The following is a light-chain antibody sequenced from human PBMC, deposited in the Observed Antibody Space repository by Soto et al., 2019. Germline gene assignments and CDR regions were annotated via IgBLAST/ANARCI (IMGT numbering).Light chain of an antibody. Sequence: EIVLTQSPATLSLSPGERATLSCRASQSVGNYLAWYQQKPGQAPRLLIYDASNRATGIPARFSGSGSGTEFTLTISSLEPEDFAVYYCQHRSDWPRLTFGGGTKVEIK. CDR3: QHRSDWPRLT. V-gene: IGKV3-11*01. CDR1: QSVGNY. CDR2: DAS. J-gene: IGKJ4*01.